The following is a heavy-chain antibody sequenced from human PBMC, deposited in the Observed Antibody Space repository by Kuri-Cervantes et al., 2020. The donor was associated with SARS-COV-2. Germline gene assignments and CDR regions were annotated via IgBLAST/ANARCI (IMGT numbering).Heavy chain of an antibody. V-gene: IGHV1-46*01. J-gene: IGHJ3*02. CDR2: INPSGGST. CDR1: GYTLTELS. Sequence: ASVKVSCKVSGYTLTELSMHWVRQAPGQGLEWVGIINPSGGSTNYAQKFQGRVTMTRDTSTSTVYMELSSLRSEDTAVYYCARARGMMTIGGVIVSPFDIWGQGTMVTVSS. D-gene: IGHD3-16*02. CDR3: ARARGMMTIGGVIVSPFDI.